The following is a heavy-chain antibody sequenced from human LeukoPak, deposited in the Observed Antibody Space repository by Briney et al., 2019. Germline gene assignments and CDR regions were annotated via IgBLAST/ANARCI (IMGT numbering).Heavy chain of an antibody. D-gene: IGHD3-16*02. Sequence: SETLSLTCTVSGGSISSSSYYWGWIRQPPGKGLEWIGSIYYSGSTYYNPSLKSRVTISVDTSKNQFSLKLSSVTAADTAVYYCATVYYDYVWGSYRFDYWGQGTLVSVSS. CDR1: GGSISSSSYY. J-gene: IGHJ4*02. V-gene: IGHV4-39*01. CDR3: ATVYYDYVWGSYRFDY. CDR2: IYYSGST.